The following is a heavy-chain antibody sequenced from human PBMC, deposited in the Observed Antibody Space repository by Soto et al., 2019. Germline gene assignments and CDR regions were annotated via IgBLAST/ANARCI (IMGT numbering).Heavy chain of an antibody. CDR1: GGSFSGYF. Sequence: QVQLQQWGAGLLMPSETLSLTCAVYGGSFSGYFWSWIRQPPGKGLEWIGEITHAGRTNYNPSLWSRVTISLDTSKNQFSLSLRSVTAADTAVYFCARVGTTVRGVVYYYYGMDVWGQGTTVTVSS. J-gene: IGHJ6*02. V-gene: IGHV4-34*01. CDR3: ARVGTTVRGVVYYYYGMDV. CDR2: ITHAGRT. D-gene: IGHD3-10*01.